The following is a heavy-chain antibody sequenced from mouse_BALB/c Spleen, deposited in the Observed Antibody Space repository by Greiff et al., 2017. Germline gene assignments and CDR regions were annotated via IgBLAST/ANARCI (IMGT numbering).Heavy chain of an antibody. V-gene: IGHV5-4*02. CDR1: GFTFSDYY. D-gene: IGHD4-1*01. J-gene: IGHJ2*01. CDR3: ARALGDY. CDR2: ISDGGSYT. Sequence: EVNVVESGGGLVKPGGSLKLSCAASGFTFSDYYMYWVRQTPEKRLEWVATISDGGSYTYYPDSVKGRFTISRDNAKNNLYLQMSSLKSEDTAMYYCARALGDYWGQGTTLTVSS.